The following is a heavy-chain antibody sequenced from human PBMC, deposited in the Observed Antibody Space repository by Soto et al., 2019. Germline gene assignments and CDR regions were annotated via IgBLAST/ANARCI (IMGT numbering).Heavy chain of an antibody. CDR2: IKTKPDDGTV. V-gene: IGHV3-15*01. CDR3: TTSNLGVDY. J-gene: IGHJ4*02. CDR1: GLIFSDVW. Sequence: KRGGSLRLSCAASGLIFSDVWMTWVRQAPGKGLEWVGRIKTKPDDGTVNYAAPVRGRFSISRDDSKNTLYLHLTSLISDDTGVYYCTTSNLGVDYWGPGTLVTVSS.